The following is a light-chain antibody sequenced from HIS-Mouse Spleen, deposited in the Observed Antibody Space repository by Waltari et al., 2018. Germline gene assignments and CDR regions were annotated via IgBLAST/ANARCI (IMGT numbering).Light chain of an antibody. V-gene: IGLV2-14*03. CDR2: DVS. Sequence: QSALTQPASVSGSPGQSITISRTGTSSDVGGYNYVSWYHQHPGKAPKLMIYDVSNRPSGVSNRFSGSKSGNTASLTISGLQAEDEADYYCSSYTSSSTLVFGGGTKLTVL. J-gene: IGLJ3*02. CDR3: SSYTSSSTLV. CDR1: SSDVGGYNY.